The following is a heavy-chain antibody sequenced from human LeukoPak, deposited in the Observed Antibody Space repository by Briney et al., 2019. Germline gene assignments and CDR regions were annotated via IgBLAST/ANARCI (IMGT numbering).Heavy chain of an antibody. CDR3: VTGQWLVPVSY. J-gene: IGHJ4*02. D-gene: IGHD6-19*01. CDR2: INHSGST. V-gene: IGHV4-34*01. Sequence: SETLSLTCVVHGGSFSGNYWSWIRQPPGKGLEWIGEINHSGSTNYNPSLKSRVTISVDTSKNQFSLKLSSVTAADTAVYYCVTGQWLVPVSYWGQGTLVTVSS. CDR1: GGSFSGNY.